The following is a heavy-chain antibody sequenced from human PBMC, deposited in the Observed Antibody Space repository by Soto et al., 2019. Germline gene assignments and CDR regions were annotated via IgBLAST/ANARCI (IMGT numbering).Heavy chain of an antibody. Sequence: SETLSLTCTVSGDSIRSYYWSWIRQPPGKGLEWIGYIYYSGYTSYNPSLKSRVTISVDTSKNQFSLKLNSVTAADTAVYYCARCFSGNHPTSPEEQYYFDSWGQGTLVTVS. V-gene: IGHV4-59*01. J-gene: IGHJ4*02. D-gene: IGHD1-26*01. CDR1: GDSIRSYY. CDR2: IYYSGYT. CDR3: ARCFSGNHPTSPEEQYYFDS.